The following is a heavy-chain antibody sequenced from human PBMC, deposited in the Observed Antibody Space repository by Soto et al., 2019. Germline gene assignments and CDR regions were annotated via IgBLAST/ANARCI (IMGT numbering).Heavy chain of an antibody. V-gene: IGHV5-51*01. CDR1: GYSFPKYY. J-gene: IGHJ5*02. CDR3: ARHVGARFDP. CDR2: IYPGDSDT. D-gene: IGHD4-17*01. Sequence: PGESLKISCKGSGYSFPKYYIGWVRQMPGKDLEWMAIIYPGDSDTRYSPSFQGQVTISADKSISTAYLQWSSLKASDTAMYYCARHVGARFDPWGQGTLVTVSS.